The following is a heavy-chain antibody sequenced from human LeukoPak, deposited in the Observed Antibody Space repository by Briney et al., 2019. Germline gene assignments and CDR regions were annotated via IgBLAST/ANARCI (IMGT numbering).Heavy chain of an antibody. J-gene: IGHJ6*02. CDR1: GFTFSSYG. V-gene: IGHV3-33*01. CDR2: IWFDGSKK. CDR3: ARVANITTFGMDV. D-gene: IGHD3-9*01. Sequence: GGSLRLSCAASGFTFSSYGMHWVRQVRQAPGKGPEWVAVIWFDGSKKYYSDSVKGRFTISRDNSKNTLYLQMNSLRAEDTAVYYCARVANITTFGMDVWGQGTTVTSSS.